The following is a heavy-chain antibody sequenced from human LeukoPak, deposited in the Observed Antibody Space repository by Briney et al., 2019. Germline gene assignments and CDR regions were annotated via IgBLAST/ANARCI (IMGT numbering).Heavy chain of an antibody. V-gene: IGHV4-34*01. J-gene: IGHJ4*02. Sequence: SETLSLTCAVYGGSFSGYYWSWIRQPPGKGLEWIGEINHSGSTNYNPSLKSRVTISVDTSKNQFSLKLSSVTAADTAVYYCARNGDGLLWFGELYYWGQGTLVTVSS. CDR1: GGSFSGYY. CDR2: INHSGST. CDR3: ARNGDGLLWFGELYY. D-gene: IGHD3-10*01.